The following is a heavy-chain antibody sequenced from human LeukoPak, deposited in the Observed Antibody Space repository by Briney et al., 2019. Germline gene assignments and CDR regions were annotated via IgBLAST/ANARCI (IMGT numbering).Heavy chain of an antibody. Sequence: SQTLSLTCAISGDSVSSNSAAWNWIRQSPSRGLEWLGRTYYRSKWYNDYAVSVKSRITINQDTSKNQFSLQLNSVTPEDTAVYYCARGHYNILTGYYEDNWFDPWGQGTLVTVSS. J-gene: IGHJ5*02. CDR3: ARGHYNILTGYYEDNWFDP. CDR1: GDSVSSNSAA. CDR2: TYYRSKWYN. V-gene: IGHV6-1*01. D-gene: IGHD3-9*01.